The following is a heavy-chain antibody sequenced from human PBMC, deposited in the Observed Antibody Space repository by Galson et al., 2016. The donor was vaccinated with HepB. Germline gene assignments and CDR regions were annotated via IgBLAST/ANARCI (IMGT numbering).Heavy chain of an antibody. Sequence: SLRLSCAASGFTFSSYWMDWVRQAPGKGLVWVSRINSDGSSTSYADSVKGRFTISRDNAKNTLYLQMNSLRAEDTAVYYCARGGGITGTTDWFDPWGQGTLVTVSS. CDR3: ARGGGITGTTDWFDP. V-gene: IGHV3-74*01. CDR1: GFTFSSYW. J-gene: IGHJ5*02. D-gene: IGHD1-7*01. CDR2: INSDGSST.